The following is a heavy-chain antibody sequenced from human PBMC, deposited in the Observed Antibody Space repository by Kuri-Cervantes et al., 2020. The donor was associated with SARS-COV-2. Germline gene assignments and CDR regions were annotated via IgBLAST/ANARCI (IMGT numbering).Heavy chain of an antibody. CDR2: INHSGST. CDR1: GGSFSGYY. D-gene: IGHD2-2*02. V-gene: IGHV4-34*01. J-gene: IGHJ5*02. Sequence: SEPLSLPCSIYGGSFSGYYWSWVRQPPGKGLEWIGEINHSGSTNYNPSLKSRVTISVDTSKNQFSLKLSSVTAADTAVYYCARVSAAIRDLFDPWGQGTLVTVSS. CDR3: ARVSAAIRDLFDP.